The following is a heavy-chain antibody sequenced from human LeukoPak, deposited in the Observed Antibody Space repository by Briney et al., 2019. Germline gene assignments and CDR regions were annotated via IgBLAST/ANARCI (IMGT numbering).Heavy chain of an antibody. V-gene: IGHV4-30-4*01. CDR1: GGSISSGDYY. J-gene: IGHJ4*02. CDR2: IYYSGST. Sequence: SETLSLTCTVSGGSISSGDYYWSWIRQPPGKGLEWIGYIYYSGSTYYNPSLKSRVTISVDTSKNQFSLKLSSVTAADTAVYYCAREGDPYYFDYWGQGTLVTVSS. CDR3: AREGDPYYFDY. D-gene: IGHD3-16*01.